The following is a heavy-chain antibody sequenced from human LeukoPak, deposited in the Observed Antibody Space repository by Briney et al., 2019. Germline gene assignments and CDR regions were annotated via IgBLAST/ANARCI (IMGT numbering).Heavy chain of an antibody. CDR1: GFTFSVSA. Sequence: GGSLRLSCVGSGFTFSVSAMHWVRQASGKGLEWVGRIRSKAYSYATEYAASVKGRFTISRDDSKNTAYLQMNSLKTEDTAAYYCTRVGAADDNWGQGTLVTVSS. CDR3: TRVGAADDN. J-gene: IGHJ4*02. D-gene: IGHD6-13*01. CDR2: IRSKAYSYAT. V-gene: IGHV3-73*01.